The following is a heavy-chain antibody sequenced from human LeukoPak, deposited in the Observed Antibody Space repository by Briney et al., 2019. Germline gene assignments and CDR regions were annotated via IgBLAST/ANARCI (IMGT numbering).Heavy chain of an antibody. CDR3: ARGVYKAVAALFDY. CDR1: GFTFSDYY. V-gene: IGHV3-11*04. J-gene: IGHJ4*02. Sequence: GGSLRLSCAASGFTFSDYYMSWIRQAPGKGLEWVSYISSSGSTIYYADSVKGRFTISRDNAKNSLYLQMNSLRAEDTAVHYCARGVYKAVAALFDYWGQGTLVTVSS. D-gene: IGHD6-19*01. CDR2: ISSSGSTI.